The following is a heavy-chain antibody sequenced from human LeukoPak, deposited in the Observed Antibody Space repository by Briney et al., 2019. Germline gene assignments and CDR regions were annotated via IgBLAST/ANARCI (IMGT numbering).Heavy chain of an antibody. CDR2: ISYDGFNK. J-gene: IGHJ6*02. CDR1: GFTFSSYA. CDR3: ARPTLPYYYYGMDV. V-gene: IGHV3-30-3*01. Sequence: GRSLRLSCAASGFTFSSYAMHWVRQAPGKGLEWVALISYDGFNKYYADSVKGRFTISRDNSKNTLYLQMNSLRAGDTAVYYCARPTLPYYYYGMDVWGQGTTVTVSS. D-gene: IGHD2/OR15-2a*01.